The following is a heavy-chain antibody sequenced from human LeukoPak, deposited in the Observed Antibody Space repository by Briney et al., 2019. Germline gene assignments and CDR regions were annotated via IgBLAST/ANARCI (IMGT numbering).Heavy chain of an antibody. CDR1: GHGWSTSL. CDR3: ARPKYSSSLAFDY. D-gene: IGHD6-6*01. Sequence: GESLKISCKDFGHGWSTSLFVWVRQKPGKGLEWLGVIYPGDSETKYSPSFQGQVSFSADKSISTAYLQWDSLKASDTAIYYCARPKYSSSLAFDYWGQGTPVTVSS. CDR2: IYPGDSET. J-gene: IGHJ4*02. V-gene: IGHV5-51*01.